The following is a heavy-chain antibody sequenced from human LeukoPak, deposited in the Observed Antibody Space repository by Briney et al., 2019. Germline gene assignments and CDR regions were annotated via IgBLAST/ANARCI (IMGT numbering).Heavy chain of an antibody. CDR3: ARLRGLDV. J-gene: IGHJ6*04. CDR1: GFTFDDYA. Sequence: GGSLRLSCAASGFTFDDYAMHWVRQAPGKGLEWVSGISWNSYSIGYADSVKGRFTISRDNAKNSLYLQMNSLRAEDTAVYYCARLRGLDVWGKGTTVTVSS. D-gene: IGHD3-10*01. CDR2: ISWNSYSI. V-gene: IGHV3-9*01.